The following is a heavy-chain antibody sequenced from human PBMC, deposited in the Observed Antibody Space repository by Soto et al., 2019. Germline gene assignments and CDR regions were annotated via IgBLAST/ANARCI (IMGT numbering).Heavy chain of an antibody. J-gene: IGHJ4*02. CDR3: GRSWFGAHYDY. Sequence: QVQLVQSGAEVKKPGASVKVSCKASGYTFTSYAMHWVRQAPGQRLEWMGWINAGNGNTKYSQKFQGRVTITRDTSASTAYMELSSLRSEDTAVYYCGRSWFGAHYDYWGQGTLVTVSS. CDR2: INAGNGNT. CDR1: GYTFTSYA. D-gene: IGHD3-10*01. V-gene: IGHV1-3*01.